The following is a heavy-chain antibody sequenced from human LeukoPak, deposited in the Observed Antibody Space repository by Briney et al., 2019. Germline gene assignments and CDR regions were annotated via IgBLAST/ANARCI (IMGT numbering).Heavy chain of an antibody. CDR1: GGSFSGYY. CDR2: INYSGST. J-gene: IGHJ5*02. Sequence: PSETLSLTCAVYGGSFSGYYWSWIRQPPGKGLEWIGEINYSGSTNYNPSLQSRVTISVDTSKNQFSMKLSSVTAADTAVYYCARTRYRPASDSGRWYGWFDPWGQGTLVTVSS. V-gene: IGHV4-34*01. D-gene: IGHD6-13*01. CDR3: ARTRYRPASDSGRWYGWFDP.